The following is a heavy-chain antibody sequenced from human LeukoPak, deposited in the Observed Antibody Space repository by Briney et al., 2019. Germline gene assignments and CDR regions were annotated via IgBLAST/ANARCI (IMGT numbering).Heavy chain of an antibody. CDR1: GITFSNSW. CDR2: IKEDGSEK. V-gene: IGHV3-7*01. D-gene: IGHD3-10*01. Sequence: GGSLRLSCAASGITFSNSWMCWVRQAPGKGLEWVANIKEDGSEKYYVNSVKGRFTLSRDNAKNSLYLQMNSLRAEDAAVYYCARGGGSGSYYKRELDYWGQGTLVTVSS. J-gene: IGHJ4*02. CDR3: ARGGGSGSYYKRELDY.